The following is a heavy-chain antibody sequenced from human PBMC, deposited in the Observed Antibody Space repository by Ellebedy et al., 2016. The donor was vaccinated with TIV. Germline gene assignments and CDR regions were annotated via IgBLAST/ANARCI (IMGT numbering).Heavy chain of an antibody. CDR2: ISSSRSYI. D-gene: IGHD2-2*01. CDR3: ARDFDCSSATCYDGGFDY. J-gene: IGHJ4*02. CDR1: GFTLSNYG. Sequence: GESLKISCAASGFTLSNYGMNWVRQAPGKGLEWGSSISSSRSYIYYADSVKGRFTFSRDNAKNSLYLQMNSLRAEDTAVYYCARDFDCSSATCYDGGFDYWGQGTLVTVSS. V-gene: IGHV3-21*01.